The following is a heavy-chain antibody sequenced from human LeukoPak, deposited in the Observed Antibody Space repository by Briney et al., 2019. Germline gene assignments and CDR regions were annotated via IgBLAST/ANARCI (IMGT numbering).Heavy chain of an antibody. CDR1: GYTFTSYG. D-gene: IGHD5-12*01. CDR3: ARDPNSGYEYYYYGMDV. J-gene: IGHJ6*02. Sequence: GASVKVSCKASGYTFTSYGISWVRQAPGQGLEWMGWISAYNGNTNYAQKLQGRVTMTTDTSTSTAYMELRSLRSDDTAVYYCARDPNSGYEYYYYGMDVWGQGTTVTVSS. V-gene: IGHV1-18*01. CDR2: ISAYNGNT.